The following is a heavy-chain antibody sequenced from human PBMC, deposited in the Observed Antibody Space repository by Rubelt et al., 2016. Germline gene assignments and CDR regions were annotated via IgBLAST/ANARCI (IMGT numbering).Heavy chain of an antibody. D-gene: IGHD5-24*01. Sequence: QLQLQESGPGLVKPSETLSLTCTVSGGSISSSSYYWGWIRQPPGKGLEWIGSIYYSGSTYYNPSLKSRVTISVDTSKNQFSLKLGSVTAADTAVYYCAGLRRDGYNYPDLDYWGQGTLVTVSS. CDR2: IYYSGST. V-gene: IGHV4-39*01. CDR3: AGLRRDGYNYPDLDY. CDR1: GGSISSSSYY. J-gene: IGHJ4*02.